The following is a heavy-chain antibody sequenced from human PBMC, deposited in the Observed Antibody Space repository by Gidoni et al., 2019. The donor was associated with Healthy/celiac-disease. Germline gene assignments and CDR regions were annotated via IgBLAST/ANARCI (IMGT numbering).Heavy chain of an antibody. Sequence: QVQLVESGGGVVQPGWSRRLSCAASGFPFSSYGMHWVRQAPGKGLEWVAVISYDGSNKYYADSVKGRFTISRDNSKNTRYLQMNSLRAEETAVYYCAKDPTAMATGVDYWGQGTLVTVSS. CDR2: ISYDGSNK. CDR1: GFPFSSYG. V-gene: IGHV3-30*18. J-gene: IGHJ4*02. CDR3: AKDPTAMATGVDY. D-gene: IGHD5-18*01.